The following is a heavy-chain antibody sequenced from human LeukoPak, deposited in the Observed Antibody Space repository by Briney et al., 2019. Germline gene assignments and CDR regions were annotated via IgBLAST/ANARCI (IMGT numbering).Heavy chain of an antibody. J-gene: IGHJ4*02. CDR1: GGSISSGDYY. CDR3: ARERDGGLVMDY. Sequence: SETLSLTCTVSGGSISSGDYYWSWIRQPPGKGLEWIGYIYYSGSTYYNPSLKSRVTISVDTSKNQFSLKLSSVTAADTAVYYCARERDGGLVMDYWGQGTLVTVSS. CDR2: IYYSGST. D-gene: IGHD3/OR15-3a*01. V-gene: IGHV4-30-4*02.